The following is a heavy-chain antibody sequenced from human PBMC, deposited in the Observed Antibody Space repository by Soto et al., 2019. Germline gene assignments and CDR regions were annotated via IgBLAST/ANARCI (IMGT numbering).Heavy chain of an antibody. J-gene: IGHJ6*02. CDR2: IYYTGST. CDR3: ARSYPNTIFGVVPSRGLDV. Sequence: SETLSLTCIVSGGSISSNYWSWIRQPPGKGLEWIGYIYYTGSTNFNPSLKNRVIISVDTSKNQFSLKLSSVTAADTAVYYCARSYPNTIFGVVPSRGLDVWGHGTTVTVSS. V-gene: IGHV4-59*01. D-gene: IGHD3-3*01. CDR1: GGSISSNY.